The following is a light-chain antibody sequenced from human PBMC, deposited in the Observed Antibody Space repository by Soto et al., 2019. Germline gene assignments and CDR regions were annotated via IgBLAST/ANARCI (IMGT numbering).Light chain of an antibody. CDR1: QTIDSW. V-gene: IGKV1-5*01. Sequence: DIQMTQSPSTLSASVGDRVPITCRASQTIDSWLAWYQQKPGKAPKLLIYDASTLESGVSSGFSGSGSGTEFTLTISSLRPDDFATYYCQHYDTLPYTLGQGTRLEIK. J-gene: IGKJ5*01. CDR2: DAS. CDR3: QHYDTLPYT.